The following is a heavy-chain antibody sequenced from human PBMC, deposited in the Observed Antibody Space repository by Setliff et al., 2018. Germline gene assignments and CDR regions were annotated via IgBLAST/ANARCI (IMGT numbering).Heavy chain of an antibody. CDR3: ARREYDILTGYYGPRYYYYGMDV. D-gene: IGHD3-9*01. J-gene: IGHJ6*02. CDR1: GYTFTSYY. CDR2: INPSGGST. V-gene: IGHV1-46*01. Sequence: ASVKVSCKASGYTFTSYYMHWVRQAPGQGLEWMGIINPSGGSTGYAQKFQGRVTMTRNTSISTAYMELSSLRSEDTAVYYCARREYDILTGYYGPRYYYYGMDVWGQGTTVTVSS.